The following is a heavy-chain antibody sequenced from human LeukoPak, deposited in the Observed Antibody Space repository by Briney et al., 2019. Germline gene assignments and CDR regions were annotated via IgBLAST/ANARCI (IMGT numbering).Heavy chain of an antibody. CDR3: ARSLDYGDYYMDV. Sequence: PSETLSLTCTVSGGSISSYYWSWIRQPPGKGLEWIGNIYHSGSTYYNPSLKSRVTISVHTSKKQFSLKLSSVTAADTAVYYCARSLDYGDYYMDVWGKGTAVTVSS. CDR2: IYHSGST. D-gene: IGHD4-17*01. V-gene: IGHV4-59*08. CDR1: GGSISSYY. J-gene: IGHJ6*03.